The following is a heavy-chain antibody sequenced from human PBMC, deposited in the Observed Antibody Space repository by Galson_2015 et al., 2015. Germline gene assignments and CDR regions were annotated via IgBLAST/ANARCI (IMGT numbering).Heavy chain of an antibody. CDR1: GDSVASHSAA. CDR2: TYYRSKWFD. D-gene: IGHD2-2*01. J-gene: IGHJ4*02. V-gene: IGHV6-1*01. Sequence: CAISGDSVASHSAAWHWIRQSPSRGLEWLGRTYYRSKWFDNYALSVKSRITINPDTSKNQVSLQLNSVTPEDTAVYYCAREDTDAYYFVYWVQGTLVTVSS. CDR3: AREDTDAYYFVY.